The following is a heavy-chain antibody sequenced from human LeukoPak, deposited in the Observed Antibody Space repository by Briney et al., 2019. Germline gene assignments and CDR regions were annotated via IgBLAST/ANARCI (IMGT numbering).Heavy chain of an antibody. J-gene: IGHJ4*02. D-gene: IGHD2-15*01. V-gene: IGHV3-30*02. Sequence: GGSLRLSCAASGFTFSSYGMHWVRQAPGKGLEWVAFIRYDGSNKYYADSVKGQFTISRDNSKNTLYLQMNSLRAEDTAVYYCAKDLLGYCSGGSCYSLGYWGQGTLVTVSS. CDR1: GFTFSSYG. CDR3: AKDLLGYCSGGSCYSLGY. CDR2: IRYDGSNK.